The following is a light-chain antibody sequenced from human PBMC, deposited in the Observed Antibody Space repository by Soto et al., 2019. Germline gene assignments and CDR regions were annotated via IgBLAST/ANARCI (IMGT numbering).Light chain of an antibody. CDR3: QQYYSFPWT. V-gene: IGKV1-8*01. CDR1: QGISSY. J-gene: IGKJ1*01. CDR2: AAS. Sequence: AIRMTQSPSSLSASTGDRVTITCRASQGISSYLAWYQQKPGKAPKHLIYAASTLQSGVPSRFSGSGSGTDFTLTISCLQSEDFATYYCQQYYSFPWTVGQGTKVDIK.